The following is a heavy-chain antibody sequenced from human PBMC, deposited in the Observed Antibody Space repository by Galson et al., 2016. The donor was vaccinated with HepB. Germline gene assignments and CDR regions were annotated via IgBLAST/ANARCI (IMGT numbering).Heavy chain of an antibody. CDR3: AKEGPYSWNDY. CDR2: IDSSGSSI. Sequence: APGKGLEWISYIDSSGSSIYYADSVKGRFTISRDNAKNALFLQVNSLRAEDTAIYYCAKEGPYSWNDYWGQGTLVTVSS. J-gene: IGHJ4*02. D-gene: IGHD1-1*01. V-gene: IGHV3-48*03.